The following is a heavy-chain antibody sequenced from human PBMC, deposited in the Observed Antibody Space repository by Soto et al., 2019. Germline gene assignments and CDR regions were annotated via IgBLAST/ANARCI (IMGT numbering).Heavy chain of an antibody. CDR2: ISAYNGNT. CDR3: ARDPSKYYYGSGSFPYNWFDP. CDR1: GYTFTSYD. Sequence: GASVKVSCKASGYTFTSYDINWVRQAPGQGLEWMGWISAYNGNTNYAQKLQGRVTMTTDTSTSTAYMELRSLRSDDTAVYYCARDPSKYYYGSGSFPYNWFDPWGQGTLVTVSS. J-gene: IGHJ5*02. V-gene: IGHV1-18*01. D-gene: IGHD3-10*01.